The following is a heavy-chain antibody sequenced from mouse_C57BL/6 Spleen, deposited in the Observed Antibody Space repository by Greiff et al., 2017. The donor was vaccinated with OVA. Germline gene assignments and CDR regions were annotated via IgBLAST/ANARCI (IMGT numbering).Heavy chain of an antibody. CDR1: GFSFNTYA. CDR3: VRQTYDYYWYFDV. CDR2: IRSKSNNYAT. J-gene: IGHJ1*03. V-gene: IGHV10-1*01. D-gene: IGHD2-4*01. Sequence: EVQLVESGGGLVQPKGSLKLSCAASGFSFNTYAMNWVRQAPGKGLEWVARIRSKSNNYATYYADSVKDRFTISRDDSESMLYLQMNNLKTEDTAMYYCVRQTYDYYWYFDVWGTGTTVTVSS.